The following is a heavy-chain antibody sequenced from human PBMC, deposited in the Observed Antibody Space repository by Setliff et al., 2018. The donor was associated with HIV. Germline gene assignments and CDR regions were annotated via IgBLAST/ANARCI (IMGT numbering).Heavy chain of an antibody. V-gene: IGHV4-39*01. D-gene: IGHD6-13*01. CDR1: GGSISSNSYY. J-gene: IGHJ4*02. CDR2: IYYSGST. Sequence: SETLSLTCTVSGGSISSNSYYWGWFRQPPGKGLEWIGSIYYSGSTYYSPSLKSRVTISVDTSQNQFSLKLNSVTAADTAVYYCARRGIAAAGSDSWGQGTLVTVSS. CDR3: ARRGIAAAGSDS.